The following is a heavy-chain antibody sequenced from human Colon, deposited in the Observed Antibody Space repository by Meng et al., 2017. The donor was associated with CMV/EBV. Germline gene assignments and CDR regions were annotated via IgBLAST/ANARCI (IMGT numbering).Heavy chain of an antibody. J-gene: IGHJ6*02. CDR1: GYSFSRYW. CDR3: AKDRSFDSGYSSPYYGMDV. V-gene: IGHV3-74*01. D-gene: IGHD6-13*01. Sequence: GESLKISCVGSGYSFSRYWMHWVRQSPGQGLAWISRHSHQGTSTNYADSVKGRFTVSRDNAKNALYLDMTGVRADDTAVYFCAKDRSFDSGYSSPYYGMDVWGQGTTVTVSS. CDR2: HSHQGTST.